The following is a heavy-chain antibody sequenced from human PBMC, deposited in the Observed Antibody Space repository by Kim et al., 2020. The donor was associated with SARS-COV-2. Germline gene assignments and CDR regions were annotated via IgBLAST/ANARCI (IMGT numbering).Heavy chain of an antibody. D-gene: IGHD3-10*01. J-gene: IGHJ4*02. Sequence: SETLSLTCTVSGGSITSDGHYWGWIRQPPGKGLEWIGSIYYSGTTYNNPSLKSRVTMSVDTSKSQFSLRLSSVTAADTAVYYCARQSVILGAFWGQGTLVTVSS. V-gene: IGHV4-39*01. CDR2: IYYSGTT. CDR1: GGSITSDGHY. CDR3: ARQSVILGAF.